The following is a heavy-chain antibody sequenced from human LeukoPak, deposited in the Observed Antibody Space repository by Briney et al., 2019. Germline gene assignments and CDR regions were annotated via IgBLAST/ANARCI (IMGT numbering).Heavy chain of an antibody. CDR1: GFSVSTNY. J-gene: IGHJ6*03. CDR3: ARAGGYCSSTSCYTDYMDV. Sequence: PGGSLRLSCVASGFSVSTNYMSWVRQAPGKGLEWVSYISSSSSTIYYADSVKGRFTISRDNAKNSLYLQMNSLRAEDTAVYYCARAGGYCSSTSCYTDYMDVWGKGTTVTVSS. V-gene: IGHV3-48*01. D-gene: IGHD2-2*02. CDR2: ISSSSSTI.